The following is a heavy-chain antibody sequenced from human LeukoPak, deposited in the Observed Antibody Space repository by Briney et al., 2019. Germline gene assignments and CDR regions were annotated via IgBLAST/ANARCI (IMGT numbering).Heavy chain of an antibody. V-gene: IGHV3-21*01. D-gene: IGHD6-13*01. Sequence: GGSLRLSCAASGFTFSSYWMHWVRQAPGKGLECVSSISSSSSSIYYADSVKGRFTISRDDAKNSLYLQVNSLRAEDTAVYYCARTATDTGEFDYWGQGTLVTVSS. CDR3: ARTATDTGEFDY. CDR1: GFTFSSYW. J-gene: IGHJ4*02. CDR2: ISSSSSSI.